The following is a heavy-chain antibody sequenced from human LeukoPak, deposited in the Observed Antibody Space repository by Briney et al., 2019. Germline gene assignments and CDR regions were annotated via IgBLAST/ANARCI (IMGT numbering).Heavy chain of an antibody. CDR2: ISGSGGST. CDR3: AKDSVSQNGIFDPFDI. V-gene: IGHV3-23*01. J-gene: IGHJ3*02. Sequence: PGGSLRLSCAASGFTFSSYAMSWVRQAPGKGLEWVSAISGSGGSTYYADSVKGWFTISRDNSKNTLYLQMNSLRAEDTAVYYCAKDSVSQNGIFDPFDIWGQGTLVTVSS. CDR1: GFTFSSYA. D-gene: IGHD2-15*01.